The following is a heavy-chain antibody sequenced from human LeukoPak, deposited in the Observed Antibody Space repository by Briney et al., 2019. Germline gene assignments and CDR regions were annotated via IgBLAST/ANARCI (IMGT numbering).Heavy chain of an antibody. J-gene: IGHJ4*02. D-gene: IGHD5-18*01. CDR2: IYYSGST. CDR3: ARNVGSDTAMVIDY. CDR1: GGSISSSSYY. Sequence: SETLSLTCTVSGGSISSSSYYWGWIRQPPGKGLEWIVSIYYSGSTYYHPSLKSRVTISVDTSKNQFSLKLSSVTAADTAVYYCARNVGSDTAMVIDYWGQGTLVTVSS. V-gene: IGHV4-39*07.